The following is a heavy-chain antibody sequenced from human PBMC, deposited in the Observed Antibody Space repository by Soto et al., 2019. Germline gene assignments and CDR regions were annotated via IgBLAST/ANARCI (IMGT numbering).Heavy chain of an antibody. D-gene: IGHD6-19*01. CDR1: GFTFSSYS. CDR3: ASFSSGWNISAY. J-gene: IGHJ4*02. CDR2: ISSSSSYI. V-gene: IGHV3-21*01. Sequence: GGSLRLSCAASGFTFSSYSMNWVRQAPGKGLEWVSSISSSSSYIYYADSVKGRFTISRDNAKNSLYLQMNSLRAEDTAVYYCASFSSGWNISAYWGQGTLVTVSS.